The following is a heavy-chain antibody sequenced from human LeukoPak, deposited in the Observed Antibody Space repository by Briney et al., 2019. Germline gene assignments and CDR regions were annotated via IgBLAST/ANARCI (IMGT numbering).Heavy chain of an antibody. V-gene: IGHV3-11*04. CDR2: ISSSGSTI. J-gene: IGHJ4*02. CDR3: ARRGYQLLYGDY. CDR1: GFTFSDYY. Sequence: GGSLRLSCAASGFTFSDYYMSWIRQAPGKGLEWVSYISSSGSTIHYADSVKGRFTISRDNAKNSLFQQMNSLRAEDTAVYYCARRGYQLLYGDYWGQGTLVTVSS. D-gene: IGHD2-2*02.